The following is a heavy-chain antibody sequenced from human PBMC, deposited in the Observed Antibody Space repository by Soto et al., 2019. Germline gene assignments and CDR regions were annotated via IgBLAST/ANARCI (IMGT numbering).Heavy chain of an antibody. D-gene: IGHD1-1*01. CDR3: AAKPYNWNIWMVY. J-gene: IGHJ4*02. V-gene: IGHV1-18*01. CDR1: GLTFYSHC. Sequence: APVEGSSEACGLTFYSHCISWVRQAPGQGLEWMGWISAYNGNTNYAQKLQGWVTMTRDTSISTAYMELSRLRSDDTAVYYCAAKPYNWNIWMVYWGPGIMVTVSS. CDR2: ISAYNGNT.